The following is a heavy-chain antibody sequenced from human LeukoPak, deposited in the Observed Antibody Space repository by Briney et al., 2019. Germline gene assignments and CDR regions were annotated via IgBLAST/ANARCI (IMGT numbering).Heavy chain of an antibody. J-gene: IGHJ6*03. CDR3: ARVVRGTTVTYYYYYYMDV. Sequence: SETLSLTCTVSGDSISSHYWSWIRQPPGKGLEWIGYIYYSGSTNYNPSLKSRVTISVDTSKNQFSLKLSSVTAADTAVYYCARVVRGTTVTYYYYYYMDVWGKGTTVTVSS. CDR1: GDSISSHY. V-gene: IGHV4-59*11. CDR2: IYYSGST. D-gene: IGHD4-11*01.